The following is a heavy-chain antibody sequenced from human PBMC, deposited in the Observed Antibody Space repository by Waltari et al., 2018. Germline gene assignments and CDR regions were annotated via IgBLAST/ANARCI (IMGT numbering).Heavy chain of an antibody. V-gene: IGHV4-39*07. J-gene: IGHJ4*02. D-gene: IGHD2-21*01. CDR1: GGSISSSRYY. CDR2: IYYSGST. CDR3: ARRAYCGGDCYFDFDY. Sequence: QLQLQESGPGLVKPSETLSLTCTVSGGSISSSRYYWGWIRQPPGKGLEWIGSIYYSGSTYYNPSLKSRVTISVDTSKNQFSLKLSSVTAADTAVYYCARRAYCGGDCYFDFDYWGQGTLVTVSS.